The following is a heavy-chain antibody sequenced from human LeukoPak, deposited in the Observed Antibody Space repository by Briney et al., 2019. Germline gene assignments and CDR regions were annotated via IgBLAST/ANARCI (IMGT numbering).Heavy chain of an antibody. Sequence: PSETLSLTCAVYGGSFSGYYWSWIRQPPGRGLEWIGEINHSGSTNYNPSLKSRVTISVDTSKNQFSLKLSSVTAADTAVYYCARGTYDYVWGSYRLDGFDYWGQGTLVTVSS. CDR3: ARGTYDYVWGSYRLDGFDY. CDR2: INHSGST. J-gene: IGHJ4*02. CDR1: GGSFSGYY. D-gene: IGHD3-16*02. V-gene: IGHV4-34*01.